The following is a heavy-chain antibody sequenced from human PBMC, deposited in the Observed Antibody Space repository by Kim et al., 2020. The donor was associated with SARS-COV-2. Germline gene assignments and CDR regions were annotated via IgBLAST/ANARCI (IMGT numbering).Heavy chain of an antibody. Sequence: SETLSLTCTVSGGSISSYYWSWIRQPPGKGLEWIAYIYYSGSTNYNPSLKSRVTISVETSKNQFSLKLSSVTAADTAVYYCARIPYGSSTSCPLPDYWGQGTLVTVSS. D-gene: IGHD2-2*01. CDR1: GGSISSYY. CDR2: IYYSGST. CDR3: ARIPYGSSTSCPLPDY. J-gene: IGHJ4*02. V-gene: IGHV4-59*08.